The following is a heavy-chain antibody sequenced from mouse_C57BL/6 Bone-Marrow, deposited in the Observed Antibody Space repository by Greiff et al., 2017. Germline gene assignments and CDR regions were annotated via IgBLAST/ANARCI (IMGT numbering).Heavy chain of an antibody. V-gene: IGHV1-66*01. CDR3: ARSSVTTVIPSMDY. D-gene: IGHD1-1*01. J-gene: IGHJ4*01. CDR1: GYSFTSYY. Sequence: QVQLKQSGPELVKPGASVKISCKASGYSFTSYYIHWVKQRPGQGLEWIGWIYPGSGNTKYNEKFKGKATLTADTSSSTAYMQLSSLTSEDSAVYYCARSSVTTVIPSMDYWGQGTSVTVSS. CDR2: IYPGSGNT.